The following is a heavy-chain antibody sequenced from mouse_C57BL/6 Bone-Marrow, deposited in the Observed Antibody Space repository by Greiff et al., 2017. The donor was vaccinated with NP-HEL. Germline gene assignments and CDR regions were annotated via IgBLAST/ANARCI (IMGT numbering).Heavy chain of an antibody. D-gene: IGHD5-1-1*01. CDR1: GYTFTDYY. CDR3: ARYPIPETDY. CDR2: INPNNGGT. J-gene: IGHJ2*01. V-gene: IGHV1-26*01. Sequence: VQLQQSGPELVKPGASVKISCKASGYTFTDYYMNWVKQSHGKSLEWIGDINPNNGGTSYNQKFKGKATLTVDKSSSTAYMELRSLTSEDSAVYYCARYPIPETDYWGQGTTLTVSS.